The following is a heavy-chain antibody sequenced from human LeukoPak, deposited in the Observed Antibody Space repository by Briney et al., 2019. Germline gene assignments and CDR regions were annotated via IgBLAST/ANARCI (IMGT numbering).Heavy chain of an antibody. J-gene: IGHJ4*02. V-gene: IGHV4-59*12. CDR1: GGSISTYY. Sequence: PSETLSLTCTVSGGSISTYYWSWIRQPPGKGLEWIGYIYYSGSTNYNPSLKSRVTISVDTSKNQFSLKLSSVTAADPAVYYCARVAEAAAFDSWGQGTLVTVSS. D-gene: IGHD6-13*01. CDR2: IYYSGST. CDR3: ARVAEAAAFDS.